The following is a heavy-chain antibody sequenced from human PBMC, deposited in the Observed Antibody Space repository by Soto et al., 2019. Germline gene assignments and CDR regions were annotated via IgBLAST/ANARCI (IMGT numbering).Heavy chain of an antibody. J-gene: IGHJ6*02. V-gene: IGHV3-13*05. CDR2: ISAAGDP. CDR1: GFTFRNYD. Sequence: EVQLVESGGGLVQPGGSLRLSCEASGFTFRNYDMHWVRQGPGKGLEWVSGISAAGDPDYADSVGGRFTISRENAQNSFFLQMNSRRVGDTAVYYCARTDRDCYGLDVWGQGTTVIVSS. CDR3: ARTDRDCYGLDV.